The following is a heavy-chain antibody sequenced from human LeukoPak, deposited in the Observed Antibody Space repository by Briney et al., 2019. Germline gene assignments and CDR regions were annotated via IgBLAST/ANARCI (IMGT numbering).Heavy chain of an antibody. V-gene: IGHV1-69*13. J-gene: IGHJ4*02. Sequence: GASVKVSCKASGGTFSSYAISWVRQAPGQGLEWMGGIIPIFGTANYAQKFQGRVTITADESTSTAYMELSSLRSEDTAVYYCARVPRDGYNYPFDYWGQGTLVTVSS. CDR3: ARVPRDGYNYPFDY. D-gene: IGHD5-24*01. CDR1: GGTFSSYA. CDR2: IIPIFGTA.